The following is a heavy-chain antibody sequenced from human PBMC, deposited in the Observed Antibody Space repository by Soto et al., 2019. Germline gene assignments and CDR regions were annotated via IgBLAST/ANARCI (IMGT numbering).Heavy chain of an antibody. CDR3: ARDTWYSSSWYARYYFDY. Sequence: ASVKVSCKASGYTFTGYYMHWVRQAPGQGLEWMGWINPNSGGTNYAQKFQGRVTMTRDTSISTAYMELSRLRSDDTAVYYCARDTWYSSSWYARYYFDYWGQGTVVT. CDR1: GYTFTGYY. D-gene: IGHD6-13*01. V-gene: IGHV1-2*02. CDR2: INPNSGGT. J-gene: IGHJ4*02.